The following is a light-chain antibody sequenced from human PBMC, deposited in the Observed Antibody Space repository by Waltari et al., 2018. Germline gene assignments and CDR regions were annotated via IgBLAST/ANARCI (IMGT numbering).Light chain of an antibody. Sequence: DIQMTQSPSSLSASVGERVTIPCRASQTISNSLNWYQHKPGKAPNLLIYGASSLNSGVSSRFTGSGSGTDFTLTISNLQHEDFATYYCQQTYTTPPYTFGQGTKLELK. CDR3: QQTYTTPPYT. J-gene: IGKJ2*01. V-gene: IGKV1-39*01. CDR1: QTISNS. CDR2: GAS.